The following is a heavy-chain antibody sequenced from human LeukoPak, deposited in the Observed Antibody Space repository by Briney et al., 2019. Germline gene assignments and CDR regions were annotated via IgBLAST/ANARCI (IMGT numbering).Heavy chain of an antibody. Sequence: SVKVSCXASGGTFSSYAISWVRQAPGQGLEWMVGIIPIFGTANYAQKFQGRVTITTDESTSTAYMELSSLRSEDTAVYYCARVPREYYYGSGSFNWFDPWGQGTLVTVSS. CDR1: GGTFSSYA. J-gene: IGHJ5*02. CDR2: IIPIFGTA. CDR3: ARVPREYYYGSGSFNWFDP. D-gene: IGHD3-10*01. V-gene: IGHV1-69*05.